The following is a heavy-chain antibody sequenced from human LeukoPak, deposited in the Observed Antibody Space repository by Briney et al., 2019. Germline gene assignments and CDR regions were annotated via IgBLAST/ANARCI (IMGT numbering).Heavy chain of an antibody. D-gene: IGHD6-13*01. CDR3: ARSIAAAGTIDY. CDR2: IIPIFGTA. Sequence: SVKVSCKASGGTFSSYAISWVRQAPGQGLEWMGRIIPIFGTANYAQKFQGRATITTDESTSTAYMELSSLRSEDTAVYHCARSIAAAGTIDYWGQGTLVTVSS. V-gene: IGHV1-69*05. J-gene: IGHJ4*02. CDR1: GGTFSSYA.